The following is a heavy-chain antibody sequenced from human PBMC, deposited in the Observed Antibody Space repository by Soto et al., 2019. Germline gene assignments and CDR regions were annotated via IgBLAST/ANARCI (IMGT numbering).Heavy chain of an antibody. CDR1: GGSISSYY. D-gene: IGHD3-10*01. Sequence: QVQLQESGPGLVKPSETLSLTCTVSGGSISSYYWSWIRQPPGKGLECIGYIYYSGSTNYNPSLTSRVTISVDTSKNQFSLKLSSVTAADPAVYYCARGDPLLWFGEKVYYGMDVWGQGTTVTVSS. CDR2: IYYSGST. J-gene: IGHJ6*02. CDR3: ARGDPLLWFGEKVYYGMDV. V-gene: IGHV4-59*01.